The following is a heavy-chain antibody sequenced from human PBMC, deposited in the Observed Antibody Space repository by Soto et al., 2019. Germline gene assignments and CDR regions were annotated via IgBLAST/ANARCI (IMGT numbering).Heavy chain of an antibody. Sequence: SETLSLTCAVYGGSFSDYYWSWIRQPPGKGLEWIGAIKHSGGYNYNPSLKSRVTISVDTSKNQFSLKLSSVTAADTAVYYCATSIQAWTPFDYWGQGTLVTVSS. J-gene: IGHJ4*02. CDR2: IKHSGGY. CDR1: GGSFSDYY. CDR3: ATSIQAWTPFDY. D-gene: IGHD5-18*01. V-gene: IGHV4-34*01.